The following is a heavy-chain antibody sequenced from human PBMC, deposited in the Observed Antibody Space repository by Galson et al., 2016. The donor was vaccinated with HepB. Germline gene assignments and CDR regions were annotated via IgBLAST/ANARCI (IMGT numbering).Heavy chain of an antibody. Sequence: SETLSLTCTVSGVSISSYSWSWIRQPPGKGLECIGYIYHSGSTNYNPSLKSRVTISVDTSKNQFSLKLYSVTAADTAVYYCARVLLTGTKPFRGYFDDWGQGTLVTVSS. D-gene: IGHD1-20*01. V-gene: IGHV4-59*01. CDR2: IYHSGST. CDR3: ARVLLTGTKPFRGYFDD. CDR1: GVSISSYS. J-gene: IGHJ4*02.